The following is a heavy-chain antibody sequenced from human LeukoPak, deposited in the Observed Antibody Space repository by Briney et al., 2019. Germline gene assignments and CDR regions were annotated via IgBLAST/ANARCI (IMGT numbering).Heavy chain of an antibody. J-gene: IGHJ4*02. CDR3: ARAGPYSSGWYGDY. CDR2: ISYDGTNE. Sequence: GGSLRLSCAASGFTFSSYAIHWVRQAPGKGLEWVAIISYDGTNEYYADSVKGRFTISRDNSKNTLYLQMNSLRAEDTAVYYCARAGPYSSGWYGDYWGQGTLVTVSS. D-gene: IGHD6-19*01. V-gene: IGHV3-30*14. CDR1: GFTFSSYA.